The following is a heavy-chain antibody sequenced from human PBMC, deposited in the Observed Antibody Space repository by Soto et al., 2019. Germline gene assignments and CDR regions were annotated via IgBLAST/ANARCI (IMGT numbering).Heavy chain of an antibody. Sequence: PSETLSLTCTVSGGSISSSSYYWGWIRQPPGKGLEWIGNVYYGGSTYYNPSLKSRVTISVETSKSQFSLKLSSVTAADTAVYYCAGGDYYHSSGYYFYYYTMDVWGQGTMVTVSS. CDR3: AGGDYYHSSGYYFYYYTMDV. V-gene: IGHV4-39*01. D-gene: IGHD3-22*01. CDR1: GGSISSSSYY. CDR2: VYYGGST. J-gene: IGHJ6*02.